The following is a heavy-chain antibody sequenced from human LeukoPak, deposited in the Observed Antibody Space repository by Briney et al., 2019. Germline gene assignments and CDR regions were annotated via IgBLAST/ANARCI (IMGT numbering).Heavy chain of an antibody. CDR3: AREVATMGLRWFDP. Sequence: SETLSLTCTVSGGSISSGGYYWSWIRQHPGKGLEWIGYIYYSGSTYYNPSLKSRVTISVDTSKNQFSLKLSSVTAADTAVYYCAREVATMGLRWFDPWGQGTLVTVSS. CDR2: IYYSGST. CDR1: GGSISSGGYY. D-gene: IGHD5-24*01. J-gene: IGHJ5*02. V-gene: IGHV4-31*03.